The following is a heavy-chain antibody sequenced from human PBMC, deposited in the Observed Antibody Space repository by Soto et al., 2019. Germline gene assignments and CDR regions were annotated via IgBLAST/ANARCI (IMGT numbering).Heavy chain of an antibody. Sequence: SESLSLTCAVYGGSFSGYYWSWIRQPPGKGLEWIGEINHSGSTNYNPSLKSRVTISVDTSKNQFSLKLSSVTAADTAVYYCARGGISHWAYFYYMDVWDRGTTVTVSS. CDR3: ARGGISHWAYFYYMDV. CDR1: GGSFSGYY. CDR2: INHSGST. V-gene: IGHV4-34*01. D-gene: IGHD2-21*01. J-gene: IGHJ6*03.